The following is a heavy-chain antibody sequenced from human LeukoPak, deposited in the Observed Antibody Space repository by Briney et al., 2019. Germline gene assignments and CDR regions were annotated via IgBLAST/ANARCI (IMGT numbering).Heavy chain of an antibody. CDR2: ISSSSSYI. CDR3: ARVGSRGYSYGYYGD. D-gene: IGHD5-18*01. CDR1: GFTFSSYS. J-gene: IGHJ4*02. Sequence: GGSLRLSCAASGFTFSSYSMNWVRQAPGKGLEWVSSISSSSSYIHYADSVKGRFTISRDNAKNSLYLQMNSLRAEDTAVYYCARVGSRGYSYGYYGDWGQGTLVTVSS. V-gene: IGHV3-21*01.